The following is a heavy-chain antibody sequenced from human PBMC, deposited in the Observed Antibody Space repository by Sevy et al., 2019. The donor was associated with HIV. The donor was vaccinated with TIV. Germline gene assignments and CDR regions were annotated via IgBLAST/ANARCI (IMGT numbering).Heavy chain of an antibody. CDR3: ARGKREEWLLYLDN. CDR1: GYTFAAYY. Sequence: ASVKVSCKTSGYTFAAYYIQWVRQAPGQGLEWLGWIYPNGGDTTYAQKFQGRVTVTMSTSINTVYMELTRLRSDDTAVYYCARGKREEWLLYLDNWGPGTLVTVSS. J-gene: IGHJ4*02. D-gene: IGHD3-3*01. V-gene: IGHV1-2*02. CDR2: IYPNGGDT.